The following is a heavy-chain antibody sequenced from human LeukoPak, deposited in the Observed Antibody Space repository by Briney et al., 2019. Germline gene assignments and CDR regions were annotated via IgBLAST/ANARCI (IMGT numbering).Heavy chain of an antibody. Sequence: SETLSLTCTVSGGSISSGDYYWSWTRQPPGKGLEWIGYIYYSGSTYYNPSLKSRVTISVDTSKNQFSLKLSSVTAADTAVYYYARVVPAVPNYYYYYYYMDVWGKGTTVTVSS. CDR3: ARVVPAVPNYYYYYYYMDV. CDR2: IYYSGST. D-gene: IGHD2-2*01. V-gene: IGHV4-30-4*08. J-gene: IGHJ6*03. CDR1: GGSISSGDYY.